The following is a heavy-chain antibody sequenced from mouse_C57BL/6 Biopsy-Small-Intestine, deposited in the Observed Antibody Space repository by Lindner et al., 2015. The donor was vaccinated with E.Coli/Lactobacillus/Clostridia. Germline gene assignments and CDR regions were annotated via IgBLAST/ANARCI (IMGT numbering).Heavy chain of an antibody. D-gene: IGHD2-2*01. V-gene: IGHV1S12*01. CDR3: ANQLLGSRQLDF. J-gene: IGHJ4*01. Sequence: SVKVSCKASGYTFTSYYIHWVRQAPGQGLEWMGIINPSDGSTTYAQKFQGRVTMTRDTSTSTVYMNLSSPRSEDTAVFFCANQLLGSRQLDFWGLGTLVTVSS. CDR1: GYTFTSYY. CDR2: INPSDGST.